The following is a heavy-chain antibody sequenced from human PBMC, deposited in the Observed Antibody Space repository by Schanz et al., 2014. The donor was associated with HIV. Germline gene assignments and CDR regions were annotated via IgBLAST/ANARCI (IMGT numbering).Heavy chain of an antibody. Sequence: VQLVESGGGVVRPGRSLRLSCAASGFTFDSYGMHWVRQAPGKGLEWVSSITESGGRTYYADSVNGRFTISRDNSKNTLYLQMTTLRTEDTAVYYCAKPEYDSRGNSQSHFDYWGQGTLVTVSS. V-gene: IGHV3-23*04. CDR2: ITESGGRT. CDR1: GFTFDSYG. CDR3: AKPEYDSRGNSQSHFDY. D-gene: IGHD3-22*01. J-gene: IGHJ4*02.